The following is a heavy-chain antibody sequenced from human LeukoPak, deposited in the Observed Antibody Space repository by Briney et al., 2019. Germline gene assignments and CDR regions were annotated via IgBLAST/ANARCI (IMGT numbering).Heavy chain of an antibody. CDR2: TNWNGART. CDR3: ARGAEVQLWSYYFDY. J-gene: IGHJ4*02. V-gene: IGHV3-20*04. D-gene: IGHD5-18*01. CDR1: GFTFDDYG. Sequence: GGSLRLSCAASGFTFDDYGMSWVRQAPGKGLEWVSGTNWNGARTGYADSVKGRFIISRDNAKNSLYLQMNSLRAEDTALYYCARGAEVQLWSYYFDYWGQGTLVTVSS.